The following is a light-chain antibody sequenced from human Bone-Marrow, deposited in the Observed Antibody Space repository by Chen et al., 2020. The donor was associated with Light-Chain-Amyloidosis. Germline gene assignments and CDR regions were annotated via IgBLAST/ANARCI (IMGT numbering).Light chain of an antibody. V-gene: IGLV3-21*02. CDR3: QVWDRSSDRPV. J-gene: IGLJ3*02. CDR2: DDS. CDR1: NIGSTS. Sequence: SYVLTQPSSVSVAPGQTAPIPCGGNNIGSTSVLWYQQPPGQAPLLVVQDDSDRPAGIPERLSDSNSGNTATLTISRVEAGDEADYYCQVWDRSSDRPVFGGGTKLTVL.